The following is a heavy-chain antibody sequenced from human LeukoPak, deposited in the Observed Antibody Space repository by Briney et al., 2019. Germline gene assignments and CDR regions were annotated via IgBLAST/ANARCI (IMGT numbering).Heavy chain of an antibody. CDR2: ISGSGTST. J-gene: IGHJ4*02. CDR1: GFTFRSYA. CDR3: AKDEGYSSAWYVGLDC. V-gene: IGHV3-23*01. D-gene: IGHD6-19*01. Sequence: GGSLILSCAASGFTFRSYAMSWVRQAPGKGLEWVSAISGSGTSTYYADSVKGRFTISRDNSKNTLYLQMNSLRAEDTAVYYCAKDEGYSSAWYVGLDCWGQGTLATVSS.